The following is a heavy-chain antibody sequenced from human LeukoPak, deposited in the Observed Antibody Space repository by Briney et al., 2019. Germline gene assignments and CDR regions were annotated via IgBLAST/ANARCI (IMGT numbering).Heavy chain of an antibody. CDR1: GYTFTSYG. Sequence: GASVKVSCKASGYTFTSYGISWVRQAPGQGLEWMGWISAYNGNTNYAQKLQGRVTMTTDTSTSTAYMELRSLRSDDTAVYYCATSYYDSSGYLPFDYWGQGTLVTVSS. CDR2: ISAYNGNT. D-gene: IGHD3-22*01. J-gene: IGHJ4*02. CDR3: ATSYYDSSGYLPFDY. V-gene: IGHV1-18*01.